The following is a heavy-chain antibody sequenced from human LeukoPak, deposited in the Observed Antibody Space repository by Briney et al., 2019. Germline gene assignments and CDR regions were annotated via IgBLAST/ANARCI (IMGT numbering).Heavy chain of an antibody. J-gene: IGHJ4*02. D-gene: IGHD2-15*01. CDR2: IKQDGSEK. CDR1: GFTSRNYW. CDR3: ARDYNSEIVVVGPAPDRLDY. Sequence: PGGSLRLSCAASGFTSRNYWMSWVRQAPGKGLEWVAIIKQDGSEKFYAGSVMGRFTISRDNAKNSLILQMNSLRAEDTAVYYCARDYNSEIVVVGPAPDRLDYWGQGTLVTVSS. V-gene: IGHV3-7*01.